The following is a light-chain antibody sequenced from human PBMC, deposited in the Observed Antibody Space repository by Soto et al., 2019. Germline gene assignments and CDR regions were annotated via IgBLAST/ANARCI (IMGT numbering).Light chain of an antibody. CDR2: EVS. V-gene: IGLV2-23*02. CDR1: SSDVGSFNF. J-gene: IGLJ1*01. Sequence: QSALTQPASVSGSPGQSITISCTGTSSDVGSFNFVSWYQQHPGKAPKFMIYEVSKRPSGVSNRFSGSKSGNTATLTISGLQAEDEADYYCCSYAGRSTLVFGTGTKVTV. CDR3: CSYAGRSTLV.